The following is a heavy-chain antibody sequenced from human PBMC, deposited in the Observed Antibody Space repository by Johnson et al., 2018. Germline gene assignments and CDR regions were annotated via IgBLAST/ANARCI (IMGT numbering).Heavy chain of an antibody. J-gene: IGHJ3*02. CDR1: GFTFSSYG. CDR3: ARDPLVTLDKPPFDI. V-gene: IGHV3-30*03. CDR2: ISYDGSNK. Sequence: QVRLVQSGGSVVQPGRSLRLSCAASGFTFSSYGMHWVRQAPGKGLEWVAVISYDGSNKYYVDSVKGRFTISRDNSKNTLYLQMNSLRAEDTAVYYCARDPLVTLDKPPFDIWGQGTMVTVSS. D-gene: IGHD2-21*01.